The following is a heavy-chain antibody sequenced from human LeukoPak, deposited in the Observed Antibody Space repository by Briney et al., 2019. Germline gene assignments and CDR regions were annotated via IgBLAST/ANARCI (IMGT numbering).Heavy chain of an antibody. CDR2: IDYSGGST. J-gene: IGHJ4*02. D-gene: IGHD6-19*01. CDR1: GFTLSSYE. CDR3: ARSSGWYGVS. Sequence: GGSLRLSCTASGFTLSSYEMSWIRQAPGKGLEWVSSIDYSGGSTHYADSVKGRFTISRDNSKNTLYLQLNSLRGDDTAVYYCARSSGWYGVSWGQGTLVTVSS. V-gene: IGHV3-23*01.